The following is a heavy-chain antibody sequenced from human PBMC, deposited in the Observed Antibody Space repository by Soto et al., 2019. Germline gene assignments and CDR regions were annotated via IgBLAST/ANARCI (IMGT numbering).Heavy chain of an antibody. V-gene: IGHV3-7*03. J-gene: IGHJ5*02. CDR2: IKKDGSER. Sequence: GSLRLSCAASGFTFSDYWVTWVRQAPGKGLEWVANIKKDGSERYYVDSVKGRFTISADKSISTAYLQWSSLKASDTAMYYCARILTRIAAAGTGEYNWFDPWGQGTLVTVSS. CDR1: GFTFSDYW. CDR3: ARILTRIAAAGTGEYNWFDP. D-gene: IGHD6-13*01.